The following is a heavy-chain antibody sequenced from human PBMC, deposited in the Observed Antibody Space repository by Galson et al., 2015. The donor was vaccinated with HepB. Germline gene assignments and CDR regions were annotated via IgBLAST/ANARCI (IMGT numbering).Heavy chain of an antibody. D-gene: IGHD3-10*01. Sequence: SLRLSCAASGFTVSTKSMSWVRQAPGKGLEWISLIYSGGTYYAESVKGRFTISRDISKNTLFLQMNRLRAEDTAVYFCASHQTYGVGSLSPYYFDFWGQGTLVTVSS. J-gene: IGHJ4*02. CDR3: ASHQTYGVGSLSPYYFDF. CDR1: GFTVSTKS. V-gene: IGHV3-53*01. CDR2: IYSGGT.